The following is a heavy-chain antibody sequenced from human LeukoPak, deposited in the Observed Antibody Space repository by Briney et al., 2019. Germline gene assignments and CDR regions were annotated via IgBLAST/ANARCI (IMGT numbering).Heavy chain of an antibody. CDR1: GFTFNNYA. Sequence: GGSLRLSCAASGFTFNNYAMTWVRHSPGKALEWVTCISGSGATTGYADSVKGRFTISRDNSKNTLYVQMNSLRAEDAAVYYCAKHSGTSGWYNDYWGQGTLVTVSS. D-gene: IGHD6-19*01. CDR3: AKHSGTSGWYNDY. CDR2: ISGSGATT. V-gene: IGHV3-23*01. J-gene: IGHJ4*02.